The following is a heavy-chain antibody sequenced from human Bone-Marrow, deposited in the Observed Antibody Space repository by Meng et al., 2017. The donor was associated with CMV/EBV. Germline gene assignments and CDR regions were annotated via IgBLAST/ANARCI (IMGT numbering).Heavy chain of an antibody. J-gene: IGHJ6*02. CDR2: INHSGST. V-gene: IGHV4-34*01. Sequence: SETLSLTCAVYGGSFSGYYWSWIRQPPGKGLEWIGEINHSGSTNYNPSLKSRVTISVDTSKNQFSLKLSSVTAADTAVYYCARDYGLDVWGHGTTVTVSS. CDR1: GGSFSGYY. CDR3: ARDYGLDV.